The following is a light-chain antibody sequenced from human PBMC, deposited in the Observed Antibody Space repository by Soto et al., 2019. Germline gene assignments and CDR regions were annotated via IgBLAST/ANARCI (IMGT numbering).Light chain of an antibody. CDR2: GNS. CDR1: SSNIGAGYD. V-gene: IGLV1-40*01. CDR3: QSYDISLSGYVV. Sequence: QSVLKQPPSVSGAPGQRVTISCTGSSSNIGAGYDVHWYQQLPGTAPKLLIYGNSNRPSGVPDRFSGSKSGTSASLAITGLQAEDEADYYCQSYDISLSGYVVFGGGTQLTVL. J-gene: IGLJ2*01.